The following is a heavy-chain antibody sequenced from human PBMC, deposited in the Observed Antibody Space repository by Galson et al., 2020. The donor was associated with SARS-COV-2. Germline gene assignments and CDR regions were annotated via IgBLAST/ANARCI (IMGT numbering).Heavy chain of an antibody. Sequence: ESGPTLVKPTQTLTLTSTFSGFSLSTSGMCVNWIRQPPGKDLERPARIDWDEDKYYTTSLKTRLTISKDTSKNQVVLTMTNMDPGDTATYYCARIDSSGCRGNYWGQGTLVTVSS. D-gene: IGHD6-19*01. V-gene: IGHV2-70*11. CDR3: ARIDSSGCRGNY. J-gene: IGHJ4*02. CDR1: GFSLSTSGMC. CDR2: IDWDEDK.